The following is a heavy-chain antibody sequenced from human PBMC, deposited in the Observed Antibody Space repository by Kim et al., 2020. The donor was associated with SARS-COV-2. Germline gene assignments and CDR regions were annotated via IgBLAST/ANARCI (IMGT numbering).Heavy chain of an antibody. CDR1: GFTFGDYA. Sequence: GGSLRLSCTASGFTFGDYAMSWFRQAPGKGLEWVGFIRSKAYGGTTEYAASVKGRFTISRDDSKSIAYLQMNSLKTEDTAVYYCTRLLRYFDWLSPWDYYYYYGMDVWGQGTTVTVSS. V-gene: IGHV3-49*03. J-gene: IGHJ6*02. CDR2: IRSKAYGGTT. D-gene: IGHD3-9*01. CDR3: TRLLRYFDWLSPWDYYYYYGMDV.